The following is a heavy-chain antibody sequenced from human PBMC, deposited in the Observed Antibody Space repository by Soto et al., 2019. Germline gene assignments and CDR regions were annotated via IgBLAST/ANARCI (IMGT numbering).Heavy chain of an antibody. CDR1: GFTFNNYA. CDR2: ISGGGDTT. Sequence: EVQLLESGGGLVQPGGFLRLYCAASGFTFNNYAMTWVRQAPGKGLEWVSAISGGGDTTSYADSVKGRFTVSRDGSKNTLYLQMSSLRDEDTALYYCAKGRGGSGSLTPRVDFWGQGTLVTVSS. D-gene: IGHD3-10*01. CDR3: AKGRGGSGSLTPRVDF. J-gene: IGHJ4*02. V-gene: IGHV3-23*01.